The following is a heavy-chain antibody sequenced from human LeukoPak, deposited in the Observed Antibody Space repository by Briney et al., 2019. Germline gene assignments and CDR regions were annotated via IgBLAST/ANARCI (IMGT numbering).Heavy chain of an antibody. CDR3: ARTRGYSGYDIQH. CDR1: GGSISSYY. J-gene: IGHJ1*01. D-gene: IGHD5-12*01. Sequence: SDTLSLTCTVSGGSISSYYWGWIRQPPGKALEWIGYIYNSGNTNYNPSLKSRVTISVDTSKNQFSLKVSSVTAADTAVYYCARTRGYSGYDIQHWGQGNLVTVSS. V-gene: IGHV4-59*07. CDR2: IYNSGNT.